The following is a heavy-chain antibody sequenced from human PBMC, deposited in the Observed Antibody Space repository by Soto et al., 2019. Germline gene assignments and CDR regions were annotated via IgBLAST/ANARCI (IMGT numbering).Heavy chain of an antibody. Sequence: QVQLVQSGAEVKKPGASVKVSCKVSGYTLTELSMHWVRQAPGKGLEWMGGFDPEDGETIYAQKFQGRVTMTKDTSTDTAYMELSSLRPEDTAVYYCATGDRESRAALGRDYYYYMDVWGKGTTFTVSS. J-gene: IGHJ6*03. D-gene: IGHD6-6*01. CDR2: FDPEDGET. CDR3: ATGDRESRAALGRDYYYYMDV. V-gene: IGHV1-24*01. CDR1: GYTLTELS.